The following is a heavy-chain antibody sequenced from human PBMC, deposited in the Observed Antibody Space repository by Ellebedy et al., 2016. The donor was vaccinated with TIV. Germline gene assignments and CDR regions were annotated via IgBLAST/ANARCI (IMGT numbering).Heavy chain of an antibody. CDR2: ISDSGDST. CDR3: AKDLGIERQWGFDY. D-gene: IGHD1-26*01. J-gene: IGHJ4*02. CDR1: GFTFSSCA. Sequence: PGGSLRLSCAASGFTFSSCAMSWVRQAPGKGLEWVSTISDSGDSTYYAGSVEGRFTISRDNSNNTLWLQMSGLRAEDTARYFCAKDLGIERQWGFDYWGQGTLVTVSS. V-gene: IGHV3-23*01.